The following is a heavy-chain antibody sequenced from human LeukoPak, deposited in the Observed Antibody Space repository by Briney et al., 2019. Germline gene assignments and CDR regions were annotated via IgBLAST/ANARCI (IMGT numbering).Heavy chain of an antibody. CDR2: INHRGST. Sequence: PSETLSLTWAVYGGSFSGYHWSWIRQPPGQGPEWIGEINHRGSTNYNPSLKSRVTISVDTSKNQFSLKLSSVTAADTAVYYCASTSAMVYFDYWGQGTLVTVSS. CDR1: GGSFSGYH. CDR3: ASTSAMVYFDY. V-gene: IGHV4-34*01. D-gene: IGHD5-18*01. J-gene: IGHJ4*02.